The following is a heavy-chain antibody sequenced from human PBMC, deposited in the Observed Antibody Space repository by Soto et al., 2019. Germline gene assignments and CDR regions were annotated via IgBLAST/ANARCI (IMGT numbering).Heavy chain of an antibody. CDR1: GGSISSYY. D-gene: IGHD3-9*01. V-gene: IGHV4-59*08. Sequence: QVQLQESGPGLVKPSETLSLTCTVSGGSISSYYWSWIRQPPGKGLEWIGYIYYSGSTNYNPSLKSRVTISVDTSKNQFSLKLSSVTAADTAVYYCARQPAMNDILPGYEYFDYWGQGTLVTVSS. CDR2: IYYSGST. J-gene: IGHJ4*02. CDR3: ARQPAMNDILPGYEYFDY.